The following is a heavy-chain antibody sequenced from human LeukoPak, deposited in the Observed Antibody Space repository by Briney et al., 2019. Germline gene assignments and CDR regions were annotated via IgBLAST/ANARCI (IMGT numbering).Heavy chain of an antibody. V-gene: IGHV3-23*01. CDR1: GFPFSIYA. Sequence: PGGSLRLSCAASGFPFSIYAMSWVRQAPGKGLEWVSGISGSSSHTMDADSVRGRFTISRDNTRNTLYLHMNSQRAEDTALYYCAKEHDYSNAAPEWGFDSWGQGTLVTVSS. CDR3: AKEHDYSNAAPEWGFDS. D-gene: IGHD3-3*01. CDR2: ISGSSSHT. J-gene: IGHJ4*02.